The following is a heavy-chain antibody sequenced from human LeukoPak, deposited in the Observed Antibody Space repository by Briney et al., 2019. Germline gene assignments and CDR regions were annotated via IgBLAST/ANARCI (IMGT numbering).Heavy chain of an antibody. V-gene: IGHV4-34*01. Sequence: PSETLSLTCAVYGGSFSGYYWSWIRQPPGKGLEWIGEINHSGSTNYNPSLKSRVTISVDTSKNQFSLKLSSVTAADTAVYYCARGGNWALDYWGQGTLVTVSS. J-gene: IGHJ4*02. CDR3: ARGGNWALDY. D-gene: IGHD7-27*01. CDR1: GGSFSGYY. CDR2: INHSGST.